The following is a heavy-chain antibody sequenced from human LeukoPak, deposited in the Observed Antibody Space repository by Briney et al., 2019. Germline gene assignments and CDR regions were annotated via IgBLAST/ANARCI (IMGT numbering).Heavy chain of an antibody. CDR1: GFTFSSYG. V-gene: IGHV3-30*02. CDR3: ANSGSYSTGGDY. D-gene: IGHD1-26*01. Sequence: GGSLRLSCAASGFTFSSYGMHWVRQAPGKGLEWVAFIRYDGSNKYYADSVKGRFTISRDNSKNTLYLQMNSLRAEDTAVYYCANSGSYSTGGDYWGQGTLVTVSS. J-gene: IGHJ4*02. CDR2: IRYDGSNK.